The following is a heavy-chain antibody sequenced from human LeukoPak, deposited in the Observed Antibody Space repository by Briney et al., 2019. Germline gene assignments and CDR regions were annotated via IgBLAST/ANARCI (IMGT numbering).Heavy chain of an antibody. V-gene: IGHV3-30*03. Sequence: GGSLRLSCAASGFIFSRYGMHWVRQAPGKGLEWVAVISHDGGDKYYADSVKGRFTISRDNSKSTLYLQMNSLKTEDTAVYYCTTYDFWSGYYRPYYYYYYYMDVWGKGPRSPSP. D-gene: IGHD3-3*01. CDR3: TTYDFWSGYYRPYYYYYYYMDV. CDR1: GFIFSRYG. CDR2: ISHDGGDK. J-gene: IGHJ6*03.